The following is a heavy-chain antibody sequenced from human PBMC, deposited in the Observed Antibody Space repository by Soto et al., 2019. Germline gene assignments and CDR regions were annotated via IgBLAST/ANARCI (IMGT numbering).Heavy chain of an antibody. CDR3: AKGGWYQTYYFDY. Sequence: GSLRLSCAAAGFTFRSYAMSWVRQAPGKGLEWVSAISGSGGSTYYADSVKGRFTISRDNSKNTLYLQMNSLRAEDTAVYYRAKGGWYQTYYFDYWGQGTLVTVSS. D-gene: IGHD6-19*01. J-gene: IGHJ4*02. CDR2: ISGSGGST. V-gene: IGHV3-23*01. CDR1: GFTFRSYA.